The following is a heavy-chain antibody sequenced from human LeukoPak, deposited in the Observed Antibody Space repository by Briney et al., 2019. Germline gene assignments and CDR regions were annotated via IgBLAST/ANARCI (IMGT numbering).Heavy chain of an antibody. CDR1: GGYTSSSSYY. J-gene: IGHJ1*01. V-gene: IGHV4-39*01. CDR2: IYYTGRT. CDR3: ARRRYYDSTGYLD. Sequence: SETLSLTCTVYGGYTSSSSYYWGWIRQPPGKGLEWIGDIYYTGRTYYNSSLKSRLTVSIDTSKNQFSLKLASVTAADTAVYYCARRRYYDSTGYLDWGQGTLTTVSS. D-gene: IGHD3-22*01.